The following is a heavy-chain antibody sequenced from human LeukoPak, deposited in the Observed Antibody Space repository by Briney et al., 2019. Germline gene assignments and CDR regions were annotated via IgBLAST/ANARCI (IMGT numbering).Heavy chain of an antibody. Sequence: GGSLRLSRAASGFNFDDYSMHWVRQTPGKGLEWVSLINWDGGSTYYADSVKGRFVISRDNNKNSLYLQMTSLRTEDTALYYCTKGSNTWPSLFDYWGQGTLVTVSS. CDR3: TKGSNTWPSLFDY. J-gene: IGHJ4*02. D-gene: IGHD2-2*02. V-gene: IGHV3-43*01. CDR2: INWDGGST. CDR1: GFNFDDYS.